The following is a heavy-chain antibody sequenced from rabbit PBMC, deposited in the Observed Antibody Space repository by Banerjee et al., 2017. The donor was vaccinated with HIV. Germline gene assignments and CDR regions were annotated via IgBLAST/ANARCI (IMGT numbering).Heavy chain of an antibody. D-gene: IGHD7-1*01. CDR1: GFILSRYW. Sequence: QEQLVESGGGLVQPEGSLTLTCTASGFILSRYWIYWVRQAPGKGLEWIGYIYTVSDNTWYANWVNGRFTISKTSSTTVTLQMTSLTAADTATYFCARSRVSGNGGYSAGCSLWGPGTLVTDS. CDR3: ARSRVSGNGGYSAGCSL. J-gene: IGHJ4*01. V-gene: IGHV1S45*01. CDR2: IYTVSDNT.